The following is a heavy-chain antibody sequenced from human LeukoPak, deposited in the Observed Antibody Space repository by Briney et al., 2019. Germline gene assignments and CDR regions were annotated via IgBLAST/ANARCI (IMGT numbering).Heavy chain of an antibody. Sequence: SGGSLRLSCAASGFTFSSYSMNWVRQAPGKGLEWVSSISSSSSYIYYADSVKGRFTISRDNAKNSLYLQMNSLRAEDTAVYYCASLSLSSITGDFDYWGQGTLVTVSS. J-gene: IGHJ4*02. D-gene: IGHD7-27*01. CDR1: GFTFSSYS. CDR3: ASLSLSSITGDFDY. CDR2: ISSSSSYI. V-gene: IGHV3-21*01.